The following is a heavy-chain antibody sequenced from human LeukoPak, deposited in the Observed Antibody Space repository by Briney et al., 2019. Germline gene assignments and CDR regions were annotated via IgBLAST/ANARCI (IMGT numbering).Heavy chain of an antibody. D-gene: IGHD6-13*01. J-gene: IGHJ6*02. CDR2: ISSRGTYI. CDR1: GFAFSTYI. Sequence: GGSLRLSCAASGFAFSTYIMNWVRQAPGKGLEWVSSISSRGTYIYYADSVKGRFTISRDNAKNSLYLQMNSLRAEDTAVYYCATGGSSSWYEYYYYYYGMDVWGQGTTVTVSS. CDR3: ATGGSSSWYEYYYYYYGMDV. V-gene: IGHV3-21*01.